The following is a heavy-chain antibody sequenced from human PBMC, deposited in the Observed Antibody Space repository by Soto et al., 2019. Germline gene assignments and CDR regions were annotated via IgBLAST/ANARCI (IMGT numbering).Heavy chain of an antibody. D-gene: IGHD3-10*01. V-gene: IGHV3-23*01. CDR1: GFTFSSYA. J-gene: IGHJ6*03. CDR3: ARESISMVRGIINHYYYYMDV. CDR2: IRGSGSST. Sequence: GGSLRLSCAASGFTFSSYAMSWVRQAPGKGLEWVSAIRGSGSSTNYADSVKGRFTISRDSAKNTLYLQMNSLRAEDTAVYYCARESISMVRGIINHYYYYMDVWGRGTTVTV.